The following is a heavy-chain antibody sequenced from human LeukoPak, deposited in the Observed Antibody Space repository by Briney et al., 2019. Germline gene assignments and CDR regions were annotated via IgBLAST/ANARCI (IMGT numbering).Heavy chain of an antibody. Sequence: GGSLTLSCAASQFTFSNYWMYWVRQAPGKGLVWVSRINSDGSSTNYADSVKGRFTISRDNAKNSLYLQMSSLRAEDTAVYYCARVTTGLEVNDAFDIWGQGTKVTVSS. D-gene: IGHD1-1*01. CDR2: INSDGSST. CDR3: ARVTTGLEVNDAFDI. J-gene: IGHJ3*02. CDR1: QFTFSNYW. V-gene: IGHV3-74*01.